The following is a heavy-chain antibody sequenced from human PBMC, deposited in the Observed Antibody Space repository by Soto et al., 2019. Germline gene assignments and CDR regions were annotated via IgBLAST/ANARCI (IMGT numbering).Heavy chain of an antibody. CDR1: GGTFSSYT. J-gene: IGHJ6*03. Sequence: SVKVSCKASGGTFSSYTISWVRQAPGQGLEWMGRIIPILGIANYAQKFQGRVTMTTSKSTSTAYMELSSLRSEDTAVYYCARAGSGLRYFDWSNYYYYYMDVWGKGTTVTVSS. V-gene: IGHV1-69*02. CDR3: ARAGSGLRYFDWSNYYYYYMDV. CDR2: IIPILGIA. D-gene: IGHD3-9*01.